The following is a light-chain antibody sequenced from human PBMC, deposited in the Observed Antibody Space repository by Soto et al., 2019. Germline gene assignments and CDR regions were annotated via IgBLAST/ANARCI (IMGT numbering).Light chain of an antibody. CDR2: EVN. J-gene: IGLJ1*01. V-gene: IGLV2-8*01. CDR1: SGDVGSYNY. CDR3: TSHADSSDV. Sequence: QSALTQPPSASGSPGQSVTISCTGTSGDVGSYNYVSWYQQHPGKAPKLVIYEVNKRPSGVPDRFSGSKSGNTASLTVSGLEAEDEADYCCTSHADSSDVFGTGTKVTVL.